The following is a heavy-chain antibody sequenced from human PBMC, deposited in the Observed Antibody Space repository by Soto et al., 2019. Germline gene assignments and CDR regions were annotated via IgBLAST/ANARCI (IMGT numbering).Heavy chain of an antibody. Sequence: LRLSCAASGFTFSSYWMSWVRQAPGKGLEWVANIKQDGSNKYYADSVKGRFTISRDNSKNTLYLQMNSLRAEDTAVYYCAKGGELWWRDYFDYWGQGTLVTVSS. J-gene: IGHJ4*02. D-gene: IGHD3-16*01. CDR3: AKGGELWWRDYFDY. V-gene: IGHV3-7*01. CDR2: IKQDGSNK. CDR1: GFTFSSYW.